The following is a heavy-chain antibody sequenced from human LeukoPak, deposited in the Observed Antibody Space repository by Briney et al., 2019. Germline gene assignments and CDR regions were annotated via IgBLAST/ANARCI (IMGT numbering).Heavy chain of an antibody. J-gene: IGHJ6*02. CDR2: ISGSGGST. CDR1: GFTVSSNY. V-gene: IGHV3-23*01. D-gene: IGHD2-2*01. Sequence: GGSLRLSCAASGFTVSSNYMSWVRQAPGKGLEWVSGISGSGGSTDYADSVKGRFTISRDNSKNTLYLQMNSLRAEDTAVYYCAKSYQAYYYYGMDVWGQGTTVTVSS. CDR3: AKSYQAYYYYGMDV.